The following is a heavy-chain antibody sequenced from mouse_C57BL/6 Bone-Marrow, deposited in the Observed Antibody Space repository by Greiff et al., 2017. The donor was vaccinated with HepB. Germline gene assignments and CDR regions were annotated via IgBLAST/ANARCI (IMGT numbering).Heavy chain of an antibody. D-gene: IGHD2-4*01. J-gene: IGHJ4*01. CDR1: GYTFTSYG. V-gene: IGHV1-81*01. CDR3: ARSTMITARNYYAMDY. Sequence: QVQLKESGAELARPGASVKLSCKASGYTFTSYGISWVKQRTGQGLEWIGEIYPRSGNTYYNEKFKGKATLTADKSSSTAYMELRSLTSEDSAVYFCARSTMITARNYYAMDYWGQGTSVTVSS. CDR2: IYPRSGNT.